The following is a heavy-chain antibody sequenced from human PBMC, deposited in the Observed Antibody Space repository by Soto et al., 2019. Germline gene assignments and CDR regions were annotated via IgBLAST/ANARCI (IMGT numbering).Heavy chain of an antibody. J-gene: IGHJ6*02. CDR3: ARENLYSYGHYYYYYGMDV. CDR2: ISYDGSNK. V-gene: IGHV3-30-3*01. Sequence: GGSLRLSCAASGFTFSSYAMHWVRQAPGKGLEWVAVISYDGSNKYYADSVKGRFTISRDNSKNTLYLQMNSLRAEDTAVYYCARENLYSYGHYYYYYGMDVWGQGTTVTVSS. CDR1: GFTFSSYA. D-gene: IGHD5-18*01.